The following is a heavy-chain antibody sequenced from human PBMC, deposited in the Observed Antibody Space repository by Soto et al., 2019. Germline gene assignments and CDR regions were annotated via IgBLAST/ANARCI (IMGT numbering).Heavy chain of an antibody. Sequence: QITLKESGPSLVKPTQTLTLTCTFSGFSLTNTGVTVGWIRQPPGKALEWLALVYWHDDKRYNPSLRNRLTIAKDNSKNRVVLTLANVGPVETATYYCAHRHFEILPGPFDSWGRGTLVTVSS. J-gene: IGHJ5*01. CDR1: GFSLTNTGVT. CDR3: AHRHFEILPGPFDS. V-gene: IGHV2-5*01. D-gene: IGHD3-3*01. CDR2: VYWHDDK.